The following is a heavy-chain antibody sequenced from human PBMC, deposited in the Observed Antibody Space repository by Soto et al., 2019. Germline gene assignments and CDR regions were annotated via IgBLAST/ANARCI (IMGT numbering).Heavy chain of an antibody. CDR1: GYSFSNYG. CDR2: ISYDGITK. J-gene: IGHJ6*02. CDR3: AKVITRFFALPHYFRGLDV. D-gene: IGHD3-3*01. Sequence: QAQLVESGGGVVQPGRSLRLSCEASGYSFSNYGMHWVRQAPGKGLEWVAAISYDGITKYYSDSLKGRFTISKDNSKNMLHPAMNSQSPKATDVYYCAKVITRFFALPHYFRGLDVWGQGTTVTVSS. V-gene: IGHV3-30*18.